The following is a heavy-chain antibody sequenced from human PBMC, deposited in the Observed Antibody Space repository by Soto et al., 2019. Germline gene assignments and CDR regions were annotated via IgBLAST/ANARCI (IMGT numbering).Heavy chain of an antibody. CDR2: ISYDGSNK. CDR1: GFTFSSYG. J-gene: IGHJ4*02. CDR3: ATSPGGYSYGKDDY. D-gene: IGHD5-18*01. V-gene: IGHV3-30*03. Sequence: QVQLVESGGGVVQPGRSLRLSCAASGFTFSSYGMHWVRQAPGKGLEWVAVISYDGSNKYYADSVKGRFTISRDNSKNTLDLQMNSLRAEDTAVYYCATSPGGYSYGKDDYLGKGTLVTVSS.